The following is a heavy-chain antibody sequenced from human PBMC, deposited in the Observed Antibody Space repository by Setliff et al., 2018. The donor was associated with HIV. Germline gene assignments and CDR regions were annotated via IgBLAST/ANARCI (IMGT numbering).Heavy chain of an antibody. Sequence: SETLSLTCNISGVSIPTNYWNWIRQPAGKGLEWIGRIYTTGGTNYNPALKSRVTMPIDTSKNQISLKLNSVTAADTATYYCARSNPGITAGLLAYWGPGTLVTVSS. D-gene: IGHD6-13*01. CDR1: GVSIPTNY. CDR3: ARSNPGITAGLLAY. J-gene: IGHJ4*02. V-gene: IGHV4-4*07. CDR2: IYTTGGT.